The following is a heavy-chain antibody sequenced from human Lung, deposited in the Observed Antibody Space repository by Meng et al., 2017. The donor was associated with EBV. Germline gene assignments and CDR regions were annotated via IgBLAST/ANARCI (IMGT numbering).Heavy chain of an antibody. CDR1: GYTFSNYA. Sequence: QVQLVQSGCELKKPGASVTVSCKASGYTFSNYAMNWVRQAPGQGLEWMGWINTNTGNPTYAQGFTQRFVFSLDTSFRTAYLQISSLKAEDTAVYYCARVAPSGYRYFDYWGQGTLVTVSS. V-gene: IGHV7-4-1*02. CDR3: ARVAPSGYRYFDY. J-gene: IGHJ4*02. CDR2: INTNTGNP. D-gene: IGHD3-3*01.